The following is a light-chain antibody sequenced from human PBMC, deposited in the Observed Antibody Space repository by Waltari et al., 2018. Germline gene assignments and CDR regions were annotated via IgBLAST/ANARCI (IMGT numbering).Light chain of an antibody. V-gene: IGLV2-14*01. Sequence: QSALTQPASVSGSPGQSITISCTGTSSDVGGYNYVSWYQQDPGKAPKLMIYDVSNRPSGVSNRCSGSKSGNTASLTISGLQAEDEADYYCSSYTSSSTLFVFGTGTKVTVL. CDR3: SSYTSSSTLFV. CDR1: SSDVGGYNY. CDR2: DVS. J-gene: IGLJ1*01.